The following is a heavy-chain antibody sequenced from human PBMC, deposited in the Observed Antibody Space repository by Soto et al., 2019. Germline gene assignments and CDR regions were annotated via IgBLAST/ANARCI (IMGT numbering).Heavy chain of an antibody. V-gene: IGHV3-64*01. D-gene: IGHD6-13*01. CDR2: ISTNGVST. J-gene: IGHJ4*02. CDR1: GFTFGSYP. Sequence: EVQLVESGGGLGQPGGSLRLSCAASGFTFGSYPMHWVRQAPGKGLEYVSAISTNGVSTFYANSVKGRFTISRDNSKNTLYLQMGSLRAEDMGVYYCAREGMSRPRWVFDYWGQGTLVTASS. CDR3: AREGMSRPRWVFDY.